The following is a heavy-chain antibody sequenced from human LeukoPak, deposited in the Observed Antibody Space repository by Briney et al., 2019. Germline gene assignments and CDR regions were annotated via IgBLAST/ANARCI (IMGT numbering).Heavy chain of an antibody. CDR3: AKSPQHYYYYMDV. CDR1: GFTFSSYA. CDR2: ISGSGGST. V-gene: IGHV3-23*01. J-gene: IGHJ6*03. Sequence: GGSLRLSCAASGFTFSSYAMSWVRQAPGKGLEWVSAISGSGGSTYYADSVKGRFTISRDNTKNTLYLQMNSLRAEDTAVYYCAKSPQHYYYYMDVWGKGTTVTISS.